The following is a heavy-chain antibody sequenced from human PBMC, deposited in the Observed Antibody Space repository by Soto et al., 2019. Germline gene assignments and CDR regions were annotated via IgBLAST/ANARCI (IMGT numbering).Heavy chain of an antibody. V-gene: IGHV3-33*01. J-gene: IGHJ4*02. CDR2: IWYDGSNK. Sequence: QVQLVESGGGVVQPGRSLRLSCAASGFTFSSYGMHWVRQAPGKGLEWVAVIWYDGSNKYYADSVKGRFTISRDNSTNTLYLQRNSLRAEDTAVYYCARDSARDMTTVTVSLDYWGQGTLVTVSS. CDR1: GFTFSSYG. D-gene: IGHD4-17*01. CDR3: ARDSARDMTTVTVSLDY.